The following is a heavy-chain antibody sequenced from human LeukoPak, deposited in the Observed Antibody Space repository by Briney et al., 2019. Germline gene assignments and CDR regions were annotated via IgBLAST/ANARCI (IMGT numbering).Heavy chain of an antibody. V-gene: IGHV4-34*01. CDR3: ARVYGGGDCPD. J-gene: IGHJ4*02. CDR2: INHSGST. CDR1: GGSFSGYY. Sequence: KPSETLSLTCAVYGGSFSGYYWSWIRRPPGKGLEWIGEINHSGSTNYNPSLKSRVTISVDTSKNQFSLKLSSVTAADTAVYYCARVYGGGDCPDWGQGTLVTVSS. D-gene: IGHD2-21*02.